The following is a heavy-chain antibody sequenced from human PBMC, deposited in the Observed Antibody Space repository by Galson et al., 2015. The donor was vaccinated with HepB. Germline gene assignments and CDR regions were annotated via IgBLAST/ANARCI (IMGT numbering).Heavy chain of an antibody. D-gene: IGHD6-19*01. J-gene: IGHJ6*02. CDR3: ASHISLAGIAFYYGMDV. CDR1: GGILTNYA. Sequence: SVKVSCKASGGILTNYAISWVRQAPGQGLEWMGGIIPIFGTSNYTQKFRARVTITADESTSTVYMELSSLRSEDTAVYYCASHISLAGIAFYYGMDVWGQGTTVTVSS. CDR2: IIPIFGTS. V-gene: IGHV1-69*13.